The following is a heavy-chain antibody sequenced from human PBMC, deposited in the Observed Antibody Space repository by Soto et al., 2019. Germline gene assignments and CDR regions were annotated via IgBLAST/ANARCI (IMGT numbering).Heavy chain of an antibody. D-gene: IGHD5-12*01. CDR1: GGSISSYY. CDR3: ARAGGYSGYDGPQVIDY. J-gene: IGHJ4*02. V-gene: IGHV4-59*01. CDR2: IYYSGST. Sequence: SETLSLTCTVSGGSISSYYWIWIRQPPGKGLEWIGYIYYSGSTNYNPSLKSRVTISVDTSKNQFSLKLSSVTAADTAVYYCARAGGYSGYDGPQVIDYWGQGTLVTVSS.